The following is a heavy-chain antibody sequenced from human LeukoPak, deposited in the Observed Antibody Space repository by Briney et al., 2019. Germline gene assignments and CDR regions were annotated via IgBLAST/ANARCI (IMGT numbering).Heavy chain of an antibody. CDR2: ITLSSSSI. CDR1: GFTFSGYS. CDR3: ATGGPYSSSDY. V-gene: IGHV3-21*01. Sequence: GALRLSCAASGFTFSGYSMSWVRQAPGKGLGWVSSITLSSSSIYYADSVKGRFTISRDNAKNSLYLRMNSLRAEDTAVYFCATGGPYSSSDYWGQGTLVTVSS. J-gene: IGHJ4*02. D-gene: IGHD6-6*01.